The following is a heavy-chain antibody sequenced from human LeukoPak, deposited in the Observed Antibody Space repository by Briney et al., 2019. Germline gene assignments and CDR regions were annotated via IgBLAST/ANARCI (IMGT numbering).Heavy chain of an antibody. CDR3: ATFAEEYYYGSGSYYNTREH. J-gene: IGHJ1*01. CDR2: ISGSGGST. CDR1: GFTFSSYA. V-gene: IGHV3-23*01. Sequence: PGGSLRLSCAASGFTFSSYAMSWVRQAPGKGLEWVSAISGSGGSTYYADSVKGRFTISRDNSKNTLYLQMNSLRAEDTAVYYCATFAEEYYYGSGSYYNTREHWGQGTLVTVSS. D-gene: IGHD3-10*01.